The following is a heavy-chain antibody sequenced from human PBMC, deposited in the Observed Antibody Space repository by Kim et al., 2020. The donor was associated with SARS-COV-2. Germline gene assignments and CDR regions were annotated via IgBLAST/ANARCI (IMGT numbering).Heavy chain of an antibody. Sequence: PGRVTMTRDTSTSTVYMELSSLRSEDTAVYYCARDHYDSSGYYYRAFDIWGQGTMVTVSS. V-gene: IGHV1-46*01. J-gene: IGHJ3*02. D-gene: IGHD3-22*01. CDR3: ARDHYDSSGYYYRAFDI.